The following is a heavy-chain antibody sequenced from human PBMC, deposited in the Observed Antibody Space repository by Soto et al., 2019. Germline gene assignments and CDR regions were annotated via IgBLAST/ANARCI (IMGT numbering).Heavy chain of an antibody. D-gene: IGHD3-22*01. J-gene: IGHJ5*02. V-gene: IGHV3-30-3*01. Sequence: GGSLRLSCAASGFTFSSYAMHWVRQAPGKGLEWVAVISYDGSNKYYADSVKGRFTISRDNSKNTLYLQMNSLRAEDTAVYYCARDLIDTMIVVVTWGQGTLVTVSS. CDR1: GFTFSSYA. CDR2: ISYDGSNK. CDR3: ARDLIDTMIVVVT.